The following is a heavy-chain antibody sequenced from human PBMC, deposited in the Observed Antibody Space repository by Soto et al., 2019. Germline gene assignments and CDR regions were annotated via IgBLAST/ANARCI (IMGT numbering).Heavy chain of an antibody. V-gene: IGHV3-11*01. CDR2: INSNGGTK. D-gene: IGHD3-16*01. CDR1: GFPFADYY. J-gene: IGHJ4*02. Sequence: PGGSLRLSCAASGFPFADYYMSWIRQAPGKGLEWLSNINSNGGTKHYADSARGRFTISRDNAKKSLYLEMNNLRAEDTAGYYCARDLGGGRYWGRGTLVTVSS. CDR3: ARDLGGGRY.